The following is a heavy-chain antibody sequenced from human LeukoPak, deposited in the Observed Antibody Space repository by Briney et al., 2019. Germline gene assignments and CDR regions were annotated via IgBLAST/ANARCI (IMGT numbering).Heavy chain of an antibody. V-gene: IGHV3-30*02. J-gene: IGHJ4*02. Sequence: PGGPLRLSCAASGFTFSSYGMHWVRQAPGKGLEWVAFIRYDGSNKYYADSVKGRFTVSRDNSKNTLYLQMNSLRAEDTAVYYCANGQYQLPHPLDYWGQGTLVTVSS. CDR1: GFTFSSYG. CDR2: IRYDGSNK. D-gene: IGHD2-2*01. CDR3: ANGQYQLPHPLDY.